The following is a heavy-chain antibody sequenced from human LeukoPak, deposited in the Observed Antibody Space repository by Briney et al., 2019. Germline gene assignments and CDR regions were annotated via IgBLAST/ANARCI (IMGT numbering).Heavy chain of an antibody. V-gene: IGHV4-38-2*01. J-gene: IGHJ4*02. D-gene: IGHD6-13*01. CDR3: ARVRSSWYQFDY. Sequence: RASETLSLTCAVSGYSISSGNYWGWIRQPPGNGLEWIGNIYHSGSTYYNPSLKSRVTISIDTSKNQFFLKLSSVTAADTAVYYCARVRSSWYQFDYWGQGTLVTVSS. CDR2: IYHSGST. CDR1: GYSISSGNY.